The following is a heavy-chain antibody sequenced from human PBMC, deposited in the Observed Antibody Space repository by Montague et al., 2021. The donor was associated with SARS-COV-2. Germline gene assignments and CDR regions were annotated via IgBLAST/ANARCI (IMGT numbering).Heavy chain of an antibody. CDR2: IYDSGST. D-gene: IGHD4-17*01. CDR3: ARENTVTTFGGPYYIDS. V-gene: IGHV4-59*02. CDR1: GSSVRSYF. Sequence: SETLSLTCIVSGSSVRSYFWSWIRRPPGKGLEWIGNIYDSGSTXXXPSXXXRVTISVDTSKNQFSLKLSAVTAADTAVYYCARENTVTTFGGPYYIDSWGQGTLVTVPA. J-gene: IGHJ4*02.